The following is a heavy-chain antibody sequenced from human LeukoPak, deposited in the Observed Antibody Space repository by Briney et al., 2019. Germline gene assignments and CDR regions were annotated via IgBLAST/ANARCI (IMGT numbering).Heavy chain of an antibody. J-gene: IGHJ3*02. Sequence: ASVKVSCKASGYTFTGYYMHWVRQAPGQGLEWMGWINPNSGGTNYAQKFQGRVTMTRDTSISTAYMELSRLRSDDTAVYYCAREVGGRDDAFDIWGQGTMVTVSS. V-gene: IGHV1-2*02. CDR2: INPNSGGT. D-gene: IGHD1-26*01. CDR1: GYTFTGYY. CDR3: AREVGGRDDAFDI.